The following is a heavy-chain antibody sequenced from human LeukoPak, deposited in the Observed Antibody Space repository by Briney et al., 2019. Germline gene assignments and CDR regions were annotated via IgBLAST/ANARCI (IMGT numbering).Heavy chain of an antibody. J-gene: IGHJ4*02. D-gene: IGHD3-22*01. V-gene: IGHV3-30*02. CDR3: AKLRYYYDSSGYYYFDY. CDR1: GFTFSSSD. CDR2: IRYDGNNK. Sequence: GGSLRLSCAASGFTFSSSDMHWVRQAPGKGLEWVAFIRYDGNNKYYADSVKGRLTITRDNSKNTLYLQMNSLRAEDTAVYYCAKLRYYYDSSGYYYFDYWGQGTLVTVSS.